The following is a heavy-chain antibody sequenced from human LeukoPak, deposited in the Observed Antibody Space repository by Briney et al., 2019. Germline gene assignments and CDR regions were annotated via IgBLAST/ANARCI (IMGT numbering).Heavy chain of an antibody. CDR2: IYYSGST. CDR1: GGSISSYY. V-gene: IGHV4-59*12. J-gene: IGHJ5*02. D-gene: IGHD6-19*01. CDR3: ARERGQWLVDNWFDP. Sequence: SETLSLTCTVSGGSISSYYWSWIRQPPGKGLEWIGYIYYSGSTNYNPSLKSRVTISVDTSKNQFSLKLSSVTAADTAVYYCARERGQWLVDNWFDPWGQGTLVTVSS.